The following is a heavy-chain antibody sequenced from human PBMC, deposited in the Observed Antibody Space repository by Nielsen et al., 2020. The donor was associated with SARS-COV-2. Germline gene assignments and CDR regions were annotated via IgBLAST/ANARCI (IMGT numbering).Heavy chain of an antibody. V-gene: IGHV3-23*01. CDR2: ISGRGGST. Sequence: GESLKISCAASGFTFNDYAMSWVRQAPGKGLEWVSTISGRGGSTYYADSVKGRFTISRDNSKNTLYLQMNSLTGDDTAVYYCASGSGDSLAFDIWGQGTMVIVSS. J-gene: IGHJ3*02. CDR3: ASGSGDSLAFDI. CDR1: GFTFNDYA. D-gene: IGHD1-26*01.